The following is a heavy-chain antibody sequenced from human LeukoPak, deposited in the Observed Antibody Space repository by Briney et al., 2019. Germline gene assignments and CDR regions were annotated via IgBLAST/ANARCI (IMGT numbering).Heavy chain of an antibody. Sequence: GGSLRLSCAASGFTFNSYALSWVRQAPGKGLEWVSGISDSGGSTYYADSVKGRFTISRDNSKNTLYLQMNSLRVEDTAVYYCAKGINSWYWDSWGQGTLVTVSS. D-gene: IGHD6-13*01. CDR3: AKGINSWYWDS. J-gene: IGHJ4*02. CDR1: GFTFNSYA. CDR2: ISDSGGST. V-gene: IGHV3-23*01.